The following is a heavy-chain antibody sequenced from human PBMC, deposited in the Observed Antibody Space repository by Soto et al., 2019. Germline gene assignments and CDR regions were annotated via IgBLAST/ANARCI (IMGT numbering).Heavy chain of an antibody. J-gene: IGHJ6*02. Sequence: QVYLQQWGAGLLKPSETLSLTCGVYGESFSGYYWSWIRQPRGKGLEWLGEVNRDGSTNYNPSLMSRVTMSTDTSKKQISLNLNSVTAADTAVYYCAGFRWFGQKYELDVWGQGTTVTVSS. CDR2: VNRDGST. CDR3: AGFRWFGQKYELDV. V-gene: IGHV4-34*01. CDR1: GESFSGYY. D-gene: IGHD3-10*01.